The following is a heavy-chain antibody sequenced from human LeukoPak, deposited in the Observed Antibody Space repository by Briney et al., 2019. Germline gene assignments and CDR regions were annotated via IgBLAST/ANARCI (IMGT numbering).Heavy chain of an antibody. V-gene: IGHV3-48*01. J-gene: IGHJ6*02. D-gene: IGHD3-3*01. CDR1: GFNFSVHS. CDR2: ISRTSSNI. Sequence: PGGSLRLSCAASGFNFSVHSMTWVRQAPGKGLEWISYISRTSSNIYYADSLKGRFTISRDNAKNSLYLQMNSLRVEDTAVYYCAREPGVSYGMDVWGQGTTVTVSS. CDR3: AREPGVSYGMDV.